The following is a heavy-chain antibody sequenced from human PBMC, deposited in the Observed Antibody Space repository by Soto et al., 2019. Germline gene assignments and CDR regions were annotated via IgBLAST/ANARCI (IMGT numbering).Heavy chain of an antibody. V-gene: IGHV1-69*01. Sequence: QVQLVQSGAEVKKPGSSVKVSCKAAGGASNTYAITWVRQAPGLGLEWMGGIIPVFSSANSAQKYYTQRFQGRVTITADEPTTTAYMELSSLRSEDTAIYYFARWYHYDSKGFFFNKWSKETTITVAS. J-gene: IGHJ3*02. D-gene: IGHD3-22*01. CDR3: ARWYHYDSKGFFFNK. CDR1: GGASNTYA. CDR2: IIPVFSSA.